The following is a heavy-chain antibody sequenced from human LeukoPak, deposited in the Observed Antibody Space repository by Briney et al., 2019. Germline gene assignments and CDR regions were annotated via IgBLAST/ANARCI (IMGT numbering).Heavy chain of an antibody. CDR3: ARVRHVLRYFDWLLSNWYFDL. D-gene: IGHD3-9*01. CDR1: GFTFSSYW. CDR2: IKQDGSEK. J-gene: IGHJ2*01. V-gene: IGHV3-7*03. Sequence: GGSLRLSCAASGFTFSSYWMSWVRQAPGKGLEGVANIKQDGSEKYYVDSVKGRFTISRDNAKNSLYLQMNSLRAEDTAVYYCARVRHVLRYFDWLLSNWYFDLWGRGTLVTVSS.